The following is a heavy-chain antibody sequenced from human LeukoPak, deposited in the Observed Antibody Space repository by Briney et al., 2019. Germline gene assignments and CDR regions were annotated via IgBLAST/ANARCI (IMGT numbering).Heavy chain of an antibody. J-gene: IGHJ4*02. V-gene: IGHV3-7*01. Sequence: GGSLRLSCAASGFTFRGFLMSWVRQTPGKGLEWVANIKQDGSERYYADSVKGRFTISRDNTKNSLSLQMNSLRAEDTAVYYCARAGSNWNYVYWGQGTLVTVSS. CDR3: ARAGSNWNYVY. D-gene: IGHD1-7*01. CDR2: IKQDGSER. CDR1: GFTFRGFL.